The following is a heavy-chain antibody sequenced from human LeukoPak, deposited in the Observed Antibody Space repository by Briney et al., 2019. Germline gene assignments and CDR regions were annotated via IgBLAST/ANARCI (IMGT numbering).Heavy chain of an antibody. J-gene: IGHJ4*02. D-gene: IGHD3-22*01. V-gene: IGHV1-18*01. CDR2: ISVYNGNA. Sequence: ASVKVSCKASGYTFTNYSISWVRQAPGQGLEWMGWISVYNGNAKYAQKLQGRVTMTTDTSTSTAYMKLRSLRSDDTAVYYCARGSWVVVAHYFDYWGQGTLVTVSS. CDR3: ARGSWVVVAHYFDY. CDR1: GYTFTNYS.